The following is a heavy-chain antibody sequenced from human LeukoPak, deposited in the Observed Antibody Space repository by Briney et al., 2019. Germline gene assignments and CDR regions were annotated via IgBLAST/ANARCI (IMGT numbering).Heavy chain of an antibody. CDR2: ISGSGGST. CDR1: GFTFSSYA. V-gene: IGHV3-23*01. D-gene: IGHD3-10*01. J-gene: IGHJ6*02. Sequence: PGGSLRLSCAASGFTFSSYAMSWVRQAPGKGLEWVSAISGSGGSTYYADSVRGRFTISRDNFKNTLYLQMNSLRAEDTAVYYCAKGLWFGEYYGMDVWGQGTTVTVSS. CDR3: AKGLWFGEYYGMDV.